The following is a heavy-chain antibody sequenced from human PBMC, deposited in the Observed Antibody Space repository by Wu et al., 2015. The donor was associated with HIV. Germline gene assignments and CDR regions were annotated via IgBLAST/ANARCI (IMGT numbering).Heavy chain of an antibody. Sequence: QVQLVQSGAEVKKPGSSVKVSCKASGGTFSNHAISWVRQAPGQGLEWVGGTIPFFATPNYAQKFQGRVTISTDESMSTAYMELSSLRSEDTAVYYCARDGRDGFNPAYKWLDPWGQGTLVHRLL. CDR3: ARDGRDGFNPAYKWLDP. V-gene: IGHV1-69*05. CDR1: GGTFSNHA. J-gene: IGHJ5*02. D-gene: IGHD5-24*01. CDR2: TIPFFATP.